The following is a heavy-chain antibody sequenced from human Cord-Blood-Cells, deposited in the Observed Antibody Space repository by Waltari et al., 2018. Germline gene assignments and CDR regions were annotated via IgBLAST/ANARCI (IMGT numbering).Heavy chain of an antibody. CDR2: IRSKANSCAT. D-gene: IGHD3-9*01. CDR1: GFTFSGSA. Sequence: EVQLVESGGGLVQPGGSLKLSCAASGFTFSGSAMHWVRQASGKGLEWVGRIRSKANSCATAYAASVKGRFTISRDDSKNTAYLQMNSLKTEDTAVYYCTRSYDILTGYYAFDIWGQGTMVTVSS. V-gene: IGHV3-73*02. J-gene: IGHJ3*02. CDR3: TRSYDILTGYYAFDI.